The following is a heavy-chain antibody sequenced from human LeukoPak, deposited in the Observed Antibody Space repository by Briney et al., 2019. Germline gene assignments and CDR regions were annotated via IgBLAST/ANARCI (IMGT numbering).Heavy chain of an antibody. D-gene: IGHD4-23*01. J-gene: IGHJ5*02. CDR3: ARGDYGGKGWFDP. CDR2: INPTSGGR. CDR1: GYTFSGYY. V-gene: IGHV1-2*02. Sequence: VASVRVSCKASGYTFSGYYLHWVRQAPAQGLEWMGWINPTSGGRNYAEKFQGRVIMSRDMSISTAYLDLTMLTSDDTAVYYCARGDYGGKGWFDPWGQGTLVTVSS.